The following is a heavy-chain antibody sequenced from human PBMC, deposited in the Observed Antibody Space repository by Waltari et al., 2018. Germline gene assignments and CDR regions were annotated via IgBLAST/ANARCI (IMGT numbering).Heavy chain of an antibody. J-gene: IGHJ3*02. D-gene: IGHD6-19*01. Sequence: QVQLVQSGAEVKKPGSSVKVSCKASGGTFSSYAISWVRQAPGQGLEWMGGIIPSFGTANYAQRFQGRVTITADEATSTAYMELRSLRSEDTAVYYCARVAVAGTRAFDIWGQGTMVTVSS. CDR3: ARVAVAGTRAFDI. CDR2: IIPSFGTA. CDR1: GGTFSSYA. V-gene: IGHV1-69*12.